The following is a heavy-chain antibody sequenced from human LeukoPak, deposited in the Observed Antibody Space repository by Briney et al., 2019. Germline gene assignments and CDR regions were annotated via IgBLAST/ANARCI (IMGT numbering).Heavy chain of an antibody. D-gene: IGHD6-19*01. V-gene: IGHV4-39*07. CDR2: IYYSGST. CDR3: ARDAVAEGTLDY. CDR1: GGSISSSSYY. Sequence: PSQTLSLTCTVSGGSISSSSYYWGWIRQPPGKGLEWIGSIYYSGSTYYNPSLKSRVTISVDTSKNQFSLKLSSVTAADTAVYYCARDAVAEGTLDYWGQGTLVTVSS. J-gene: IGHJ4*02.